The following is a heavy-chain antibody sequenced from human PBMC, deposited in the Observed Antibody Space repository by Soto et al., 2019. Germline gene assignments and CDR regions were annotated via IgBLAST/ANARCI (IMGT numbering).Heavy chain of an antibody. CDR3: ARHEAYYSVWRESDGSYS. V-gene: IGHV4-39*01. CDR1: GGSISSNSYY. CDR2: LFYSGAT. D-gene: IGHD3-16*01. J-gene: IGHJ4*02. Sequence: SETLSLTCTVSGGSISSNSYYWDWIREPPGKGPEWIGSLFYSGATYHNPSLQSRVTISVDTSKNQFSLHLSSVTAADTAVYYCARHEAYYSVWRESDGSYSWGKANLVTASS.